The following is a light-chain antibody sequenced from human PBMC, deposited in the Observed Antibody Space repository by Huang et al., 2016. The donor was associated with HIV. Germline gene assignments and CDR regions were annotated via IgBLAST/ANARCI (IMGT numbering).Light chain of an antibody. CDR1: QSLLYSLNNKNY. CDR2: WAS. J-gene: IGKJ5*01. CDR3: QQYYQNPQT. V-gene: IGKV4-1*01. Sequence: DIVMTQSPDPLSVSPGERATIDCKSSQSLLYSLNNKNYLAWFQQKPGRPPKLLLYWASTREAGIPERFSGSGSGTDFTLTINNLQPEDVATYYCQQYYQNPQTFGQGT.